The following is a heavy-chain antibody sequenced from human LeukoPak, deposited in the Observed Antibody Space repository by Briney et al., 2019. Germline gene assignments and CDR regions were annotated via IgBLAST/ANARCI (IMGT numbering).Heavy chain of an antibody. CDR2: ISGSGGST. CDR1: GFTFSTYA. D-gene: IGHD6-19*01. Sequence: AGGSLTLSCAPSGFTFSTYAMSWVRQAPGKGLEWVSAISGSGGSTYYPDSVKGRFAIPRDNSKNTLYLQLNSLRAEDTAVYYCAKRDSTGWQNYFDYWGQGALVTVSS. CDR3: AKRDSTGWQNYFDY. J-gene: IGHJ4*02. V-gene: IGHV3-23*01.